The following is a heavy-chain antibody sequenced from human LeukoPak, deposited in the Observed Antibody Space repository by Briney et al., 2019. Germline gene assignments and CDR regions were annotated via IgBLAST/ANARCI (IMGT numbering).Heavy chain of an antibody. CDR1: GFTFSNYA. CDR2: SGSGGSP. V-gene: IGHV3-23*01. Sequence: PGGSLRLSCTASGFTFSNYAMGWVRQAPGKGLAWVSVSGSGGSPFYADSVKGRFTISRDNSKNTLYLQMNSLRAEDTAVYYCARHFGVVTFDYWGQGTLVTVSS. CDR3: ARHFGVVTFDY. D-gene: IGHD3-3*01. J-gene: IGHJ4*02.